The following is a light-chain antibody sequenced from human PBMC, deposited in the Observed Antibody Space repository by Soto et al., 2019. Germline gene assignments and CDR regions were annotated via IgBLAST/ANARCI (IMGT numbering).Light chain of an antibody. CDR2: WAS. J-gene: IGKJ4*01. CDR3: QRYYGTPLT. Sequence: DIVMTQSPDSLAVSLGERATINCKSSQSVLFGSNNYLARYQQKSGQPPKLLINWASTRESGVPDRFSGSGSGTDFTLTISSLQAEDVAVYYCQRYYGTPLTFGGGTKVEIK. CDR1: QSVLFGSNNY. V-gene: IGKV4-1*01.